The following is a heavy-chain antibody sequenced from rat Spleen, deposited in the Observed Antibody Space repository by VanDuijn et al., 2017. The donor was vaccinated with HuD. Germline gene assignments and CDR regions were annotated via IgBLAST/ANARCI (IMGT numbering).Heavy chain of an antibody. J-gene: IGHJ2*01. CDR3: ASMYTTDSHYFDY. CDR2: ISTSGGNT. CDR1: GFTFSSFP. D-gene: IGHD1-6*01. Sequence: EVQLVESGGGLVQPGRSMKVSCVASGFTFSSFPMAWVRQAPTKGLEWVATISTSGGNTYYRDSVKGRFTISRDNAKSTLYLQMDSLRSEDTASYYCASMYTTDSHYFDYWGQGVMVTVSS. V-gene: IGHV5-46*01.